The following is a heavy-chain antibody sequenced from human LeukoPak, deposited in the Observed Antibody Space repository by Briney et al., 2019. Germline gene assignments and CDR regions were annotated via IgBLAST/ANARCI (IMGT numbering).Heavy chain of an antibody. Sequence: PSETLSLTCTVSGGSISSYYWSWIRQPAGKGLEWIGRIYTSGSTNYNPSLKSRVTMSVDTSKNQFSLKLSSVTAADTAVYYWARDLSQPSYDVFDIWGQGTMVTV. J-gene: IGHJ3*02. CDR1: GGSISSYY. CDR3: ARDLSQPSYDVFDI. D-gene: IGHD1-14*01. CDR2: IYTSGST. V-gene: IGHV4-4*07.